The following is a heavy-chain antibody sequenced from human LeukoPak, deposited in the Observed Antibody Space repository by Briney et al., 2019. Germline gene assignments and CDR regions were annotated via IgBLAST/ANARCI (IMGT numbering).Heavy chain of an antibody. D-gene: IGHD3-3*01. V-gene: IGHV3-7*01. CDR3: ARASYRYDFWSGYYPPYWFDP. CDR2: IKQDGSEK. J-gene: IGHJ5*02. Sequence: PGGSLRLSCAASGFTFSSYWMSWVRQAPGKGLEWVANIKQDGSEKYYVDSVEGRFTISRDNAKNSLYLQMNSLRAEDTAVYYCARASYRYDFWSGYYPPYWFDPWGQGTLVTVSS. CDR1: GFTFSSYW.